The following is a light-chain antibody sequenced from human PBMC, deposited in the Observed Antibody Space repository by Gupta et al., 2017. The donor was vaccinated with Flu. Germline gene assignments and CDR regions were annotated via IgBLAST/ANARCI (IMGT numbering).Light chain of an antibody. Sequence: QSVLTQPPSVSAAPGQRVTISCTGSSSNIGAGYDIHWYQQLPGTAPKVLIYGSSNRPSGVPDRFFASKSGTSASLAITGLQAEDEADYDCQSYDTSLSGWVFGGGTKVTAL. V-gene: IGLV1-40*01. CDR1: SSNIGAGYD. J-gene: IGLJ3*02. CDR3: QSYDTSLSGWV. CDR2: GSS.